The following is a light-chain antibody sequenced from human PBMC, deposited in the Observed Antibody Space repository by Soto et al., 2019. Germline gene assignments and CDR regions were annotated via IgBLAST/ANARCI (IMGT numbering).Light chain of an antibody. V-gene: IGKV3-20*01. Sequence: EIVLTQSPGTLSLSPGERATLSCRASQSVSSNSLAWYQQKPGQTPRLLIYGASSRATGIPYRFSGSGSGTDCTLTISRLEPEDFAVFYCQQYGSSPWTFGQGTKVEIK. CDR1: QSVSSNS. CDR2: GAS. CDR3: QQYGSSPWT. J-gene: IGKJ1*01.